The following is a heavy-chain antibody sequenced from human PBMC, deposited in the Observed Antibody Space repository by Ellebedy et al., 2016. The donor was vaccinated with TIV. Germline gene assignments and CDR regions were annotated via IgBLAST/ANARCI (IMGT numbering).Heavy chain of an antibody. V-gene: IGHV3-7*03. CDR3: TRRGSMFDH. CDR1: GFTFSNYW. Sequence: GGSLRLSXPASGFTFSNYWMSWVRQAPGKGLEWVANINQDVSEKYYVDSVKGRFTISRDNARDSLYLQMNSLRAEDTAVYYCTRRGSMFDHWGQGTLVSVSS. CDR2: INQDVSEK. J-gene: IGHJ4*02.